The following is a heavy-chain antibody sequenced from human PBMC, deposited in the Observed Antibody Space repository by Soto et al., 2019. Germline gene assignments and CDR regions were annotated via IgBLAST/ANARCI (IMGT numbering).Heavy chain of an antibody. CDR3: ARDAATNSGRFDY. J-gene: IGHJ4*02. D-gene: IGHD2-15*01. V-gene: IGHV4-31*03. CDR2: IYYSGST. Sequence: SETLSLTCTVSGGSISSGGYYWSWIRQHPGKGLEWIGYIYYSGSTYYNPSLKSRVTISVDTSKNQFSLKLSSVTAADTAVYYCARDAATNSGRFDYWGQGTLVTVSS. CDR1: GGSISSGGYY.